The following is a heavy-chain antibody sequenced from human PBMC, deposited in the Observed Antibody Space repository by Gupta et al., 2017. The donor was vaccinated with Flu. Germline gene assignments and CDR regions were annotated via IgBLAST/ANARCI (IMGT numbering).Heavy chain of an antibody. J-gene: IGHJ4*02. D-gene: IGHD1-1*01. CDR2: INPDGTRT. CDR3: ARDRRTARRPED. Sequence: EVHLVESGGGLVQPGGSLRLSCAASGSIFSDYWMHWVRQGPGKGRVWGSRINPDGTRTDYAESVRGRFAISRDNAKNTLHLQINSLTAEDTATYFCARDRRTARRPEDWGQGTLVTVSA. CDR1: GSIFSDYW. V-gene: IGHV3-74*01.